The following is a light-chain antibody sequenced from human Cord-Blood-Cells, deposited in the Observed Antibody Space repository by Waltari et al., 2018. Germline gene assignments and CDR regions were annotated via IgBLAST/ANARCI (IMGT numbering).Light chain of an antibody. CDR1: QCVLYSSNNNNY. Sequence: EIVITHSPASQAVSLAERTTINCLSGQCVLYSSNNNNYLAWYQQKPGQPLKLLIYCASSRESGVPDRFSGSGSGTDFTLTISSLEAEDVAVYYCQQYYSTPRTFGQGTKVEIK. CDR2: CAS. CDR3: QQYYSTPRT. V-gene: IGKV4-1*01. J-gene: IGKJ1*01.